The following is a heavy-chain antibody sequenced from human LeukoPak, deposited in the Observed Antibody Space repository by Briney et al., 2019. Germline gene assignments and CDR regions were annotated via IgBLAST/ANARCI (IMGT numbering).Heavy chain of an antibody. CDR1: GFTFSSYA. CDR2: ISYDGSNK. Sequence: PGRSLRLSCAGSGFTFSSYAMHWVRQAPGKGLVWAEVISYDGSNKYYADSVKGRFTISRDNSKNTLYLQMNSLRAEDTAVYYCARVGFRSGRIGEIDLGYWGQGTLVTVSS. D-gene: IGHD2-15*01. V-gene: IGHV3-30*04. CDR3: ARVGFRSGRIGEIDLGY. J-gene: IGHJ4*02.